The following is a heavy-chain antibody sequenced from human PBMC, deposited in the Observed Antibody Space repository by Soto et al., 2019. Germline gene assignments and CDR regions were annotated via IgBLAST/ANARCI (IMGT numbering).Heavy chain of an antibody. CDR2: MSVSSGSS. CDR1: GFTFSSYA. J-gene: IGHJ1*01. V-gene: IGHV3-23*01. Sequence: GGSLRLSCAASGFTFSSYAMSWVRQAPGKGRDWVSAMSVSSGSSYYADSVTGRFTITSNNSKNTLYLQMNTQRAEAKAVYYCAKDPGKRIAAAGYFQHWGQGTLVTVSS. D-gene: IGHD6-13*01. CDR3: AKDPGKRIAAAGYFQH.